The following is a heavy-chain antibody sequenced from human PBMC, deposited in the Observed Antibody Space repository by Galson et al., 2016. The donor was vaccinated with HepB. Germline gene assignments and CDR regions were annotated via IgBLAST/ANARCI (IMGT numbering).Heavy chain of an antibody. V-gene: IGHV4-39*01. J-gene: IGHJ4*02. CDR1: GGSINSHVYY. D-gene: IGHD3-10*01. CDR3: ARTIYGSGIKRAFDF. CDR2: FYYTGGTT. Sequence: SETLSLTCNVSGGSINSHVYYWGWIRQAPGKGLEWIGKFYYTGGTTFYNPSLKSRANISVDASKNQFSLTLKSVTAADTAVYYCARTIYGSGIKRAFDFWGQGTLVTVSS.